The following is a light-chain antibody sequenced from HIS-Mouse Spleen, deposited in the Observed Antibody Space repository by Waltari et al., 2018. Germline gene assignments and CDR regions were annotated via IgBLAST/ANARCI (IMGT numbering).Light chain of an antibody. CDR2: DVS. V-gene: IGLV2-11*01. Sequence: QSALTQPRSVSGSPGPSVTISCTGTSSDVGGYNYVSWYQQHPGKAPKLMIYDVSKRPSGVPDRFSGCKSGNTASLTISGRQAEDEADYYCCSYAGSYSWVFGGGTKLTVL. J-gene: IGLJ3*02. CDR3: CSYAGSYSWV. CDR1: SSDVGGYNY.